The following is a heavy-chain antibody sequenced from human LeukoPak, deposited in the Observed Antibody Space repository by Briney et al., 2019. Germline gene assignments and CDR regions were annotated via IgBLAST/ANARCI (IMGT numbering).Heavy chain of an antibody. J-gene: IGHJ4*02. V-gene: IGHV3-33*08. CDR2: IWFDGSNK. D-gene: IGHD7-27*01. CDR1: GFTVSDNY. CDR3: ARDRDWGCSYCSY. Sequence: GGSLRLSCAASGFTVSDNYLSWVRQAPGKGLEWVAVIWFDGSNKYYADSVKGRFTISRDNSKNTLYLQMNSLRAEDTAVYYCARDRDWGCSYCSYWGQGTLVTVSS.